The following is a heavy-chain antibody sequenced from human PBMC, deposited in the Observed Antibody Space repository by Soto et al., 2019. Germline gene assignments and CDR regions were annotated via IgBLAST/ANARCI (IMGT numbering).Heavy chain of an antibody. Sequence: PGGSLGRSCAASGFTFRSCAMGWVRQAPGKGLEWVSDIIDSGGSTYYADSVKGRFTISRDNSKSTLYLQMNSLRAEDTALYYCAKGRSYYYYYGVDVWGQGTTVTVS. J-gene: IGHJ6*02. V-gene: IGHV3-23*01. CDR3: AKGRSYYYYYGVDV. CDR2: IIDSGGST. CDR1: GFTFRSCA.